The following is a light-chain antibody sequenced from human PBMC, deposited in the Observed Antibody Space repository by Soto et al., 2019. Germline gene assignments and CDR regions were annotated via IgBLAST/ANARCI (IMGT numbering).Light chain of an antibody. CDR3: CSYTTSDTRV. Sequence: QAVVTQPASVSGSPGQSITISCTGTSSDVGGYNYVSWYQQHPGKAPKLMIYEVNNRPSGVSNRFSGSKSGYTASLTISGLQAEDEADYYCCSYTTSDTRVFGTGTKLTVL. V-gene: IGLV2-14*01. CDR1: SSDVGGYNY. CDR2: EVN. J-gene: IGLJ1*01.